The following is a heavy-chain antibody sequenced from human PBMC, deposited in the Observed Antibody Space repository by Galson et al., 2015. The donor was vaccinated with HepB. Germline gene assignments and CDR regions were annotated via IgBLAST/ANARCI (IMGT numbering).Heavy chain of an antibody. Sequence: SVKVSCKASGYTFTNYGITWVRQAPGQGLEWMGWISTYNGNTKYAQNLQGRVTLTTDTSTSTAYMELRSLRSDDTAVYFCARSTVTTASDWLDPWGQGALVTVSS. V-gene: IGHV1-18*01. CDR3: ARSTVTTASDWLDP. J-gene: IGHJ5*02. D-gene: IGHD4-11*01. CDR2: ISTYNGNT. CDR1: GYTFTNYG.